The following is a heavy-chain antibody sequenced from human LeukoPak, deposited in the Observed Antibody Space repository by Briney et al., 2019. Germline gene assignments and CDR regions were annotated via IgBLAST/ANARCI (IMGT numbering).Heavy chain of an antibody. CDR3: ATEAYIAAAGYYFDY. D-gene: IGHD6-13*01. V-gene: IGHV1-18*01. CDR1: GYTFTSYG. J-gene: IGHJ4*02. Sequence: ASVKVSCKTSGYTFTSYGISWVRQAPGQGPEWMGWISAYNGNTNYAHKVQGRVTMTRDTSISTAYMELSRLRSDDTAVYYCATEAYIAAAGYYFDYWGQGTLVTVSS. CDR2: ISAYNGNT.